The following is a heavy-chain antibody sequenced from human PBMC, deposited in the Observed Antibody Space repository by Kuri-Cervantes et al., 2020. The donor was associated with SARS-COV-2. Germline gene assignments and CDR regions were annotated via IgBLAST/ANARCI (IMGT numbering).Heavy chain of an antibody. CDR3: ARPYGDDLNWYFDL. CDR1: GGSFSGYY. CDR2: INHSGST. D-gene: IGHD4-17*01. J-gene: IGHJ2*01. V-gene: IGHV4-34*01. Sequence: GSLRLSCAVYGGSFSGYYWGWIRQPPGKGLEWIGEINHSGSTNYNPSLKSRVTISVDTSKNQFSLKLSSVTAADTAVYYCARPYGDDLNWYFDLWGRGTLVTVSS.